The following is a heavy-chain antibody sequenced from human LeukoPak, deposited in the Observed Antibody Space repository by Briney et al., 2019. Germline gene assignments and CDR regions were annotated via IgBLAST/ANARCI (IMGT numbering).Heavy chain of an antibody. Sequence: PGGSLRLSCAASGFTFSSYWMSWFRQAPGKGLEWVSYISSGGDTIYYADSVKGRFTISRDNAKNSLFLQMNSLRAEDTAVYYCVTAPTRTCSVYWGQGTLVTVSS. CDR3: VTAPTRTCSVY. V-gene: IGHV3-48*04. J-gene: IGHJ4*02. D-gene: IGHD1-1*01. CDR2: ISSGGDTI. CDR1: GFTFSSYW.